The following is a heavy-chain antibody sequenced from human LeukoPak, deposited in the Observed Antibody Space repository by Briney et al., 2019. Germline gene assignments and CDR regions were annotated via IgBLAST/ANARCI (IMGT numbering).Heavy chain of an antibody. CDR1: GGSISSSSYY. CDR2: IYYTGST. D-gene: IGHD4-17*01. J-gene: IGHJ3*02. V-gene: IGHV4-39*07. Sequence: SETLSLTCTVSGGSISSSSYYWGWIRQPPGKGLEWIGCIYYTGSTYYNPSLKSRVTISVDTSKNQFSLKLSSVTAADTAVYYCASDGDYDAFDIWGQGTMVTVSS. CDR3: ASDGDYDAFDI.